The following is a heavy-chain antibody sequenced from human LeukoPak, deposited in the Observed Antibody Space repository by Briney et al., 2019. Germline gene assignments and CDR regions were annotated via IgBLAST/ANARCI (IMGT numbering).Heavy chain of an antibody. J-gene: IGHJ6*03. D-gene: IGHD2-2*01. V-gene: IGHV1-18*01. CDR3: ARDYRNIKDIVVVPAAIGGYMDV. CDR1: GYTFTSYG. Sequence: ASVKVSCKASGYTFTSYGISWVRQAPGQGLEWMGWISAYNGNTNYAQKLQGRVTMTTDTSTSTAYMELRSLRSDDTAVYYCARDYRNIKDIVVVPAAIGGYMDVWGKGTTVTVSS. CDR2: ISAYNGNT.